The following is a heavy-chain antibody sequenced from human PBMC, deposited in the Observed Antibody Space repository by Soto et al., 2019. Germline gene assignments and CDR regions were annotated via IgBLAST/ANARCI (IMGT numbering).Heavy chain of an antibody. V-gene: IGHV3-23*01. CDR3: ANDLLGDYYYYGMDV. D-gene: IGHD2-15*01. CDR1: GFTFSRYA. CDR2: IGDRGTTT. Sequence: EVQLLQSGGGLVQPGGSLRLSCVGSGFTFSRYAMIWVRQTPGKGLEWVSGIGDRGTTTYYADSVKGRFTISRDNCGNTLFLQMNSLRAEDTDVYYCANDLLGDYYYYGMDVWGQGTTVTVS. J-gene: IGHJ6*02.